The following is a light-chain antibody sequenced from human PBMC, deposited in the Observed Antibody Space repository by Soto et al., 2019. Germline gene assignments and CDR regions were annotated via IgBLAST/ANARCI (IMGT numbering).Light chain of an antibody. CDR3: LQFDKWPPRLT. V-gene: IGKV3-15*01. CDR2: GAS. CDR1: QNIGTN. J-gene: IGKJ4*01. Sequence: VITQSPPTLSVTPGEGVTLSCRDSQNIGTNLAWYQQKSGQAPRLLIYGASNRATGVPAKFSGGGSGTDFTLTISSLQSEDFAVYYCLQFDKWPPRLTFGGRAKVDI.